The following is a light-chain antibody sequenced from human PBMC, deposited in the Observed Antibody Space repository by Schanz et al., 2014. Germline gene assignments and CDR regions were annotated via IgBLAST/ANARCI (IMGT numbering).Light chain of an antibody. V-gene: IGLV2-14*03. J-gene: IGLJ2*01. CDR3: ASYTSTSIVV. Sequence: QSALTQPPSASGSPGQSVTISCTGTSSDVGGYDYVSWYQQHPGKAPKLMIYDVSNRPSGVSNRFSGSKSGNTASLTISGLQSDDEADFYCASYTSTSIVVFGGGTKLTVL. CDR2: DVS. CDR1: SSDVGGYDY.